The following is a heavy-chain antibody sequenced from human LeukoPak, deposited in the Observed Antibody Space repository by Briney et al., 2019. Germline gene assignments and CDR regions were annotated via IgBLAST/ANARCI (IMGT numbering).Heavy chain of an antibody. V-gene: IGHV4-31*03. J-gene: IGHJ6*03. CDR2: MYRSGST. CDR3: ARVLTYSSIYYMDV. CDR1: GGSISSGGYY. Sequence: SQTLSLTCTVSGGSISSGGYYWSWIRQHPGKGLEWIGYMYRSGSTYYNPSLKSRVTISGDTSKNQFSLKLSSVTAADTAVYYCARVLTYSSIYYMDVWGKGTTVTVSS. D-gene: IGHD6-13*01.